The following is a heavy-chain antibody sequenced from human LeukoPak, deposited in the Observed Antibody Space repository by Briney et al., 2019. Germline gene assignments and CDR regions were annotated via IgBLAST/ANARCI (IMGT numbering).Heavy chain of an antibody. Sequence: GGSLRLSCVASGFTFSDYYMSWIRQAPGEGLEWVSYISSGSSTIYYADSVKGRFTVSRDNGKKSLYLHMDSLRAEDTAVYYCARGSYGSGTYPNWFDPWGQGTLVTVSS. CDR2: ISSGSSTI. V-gene: IGHV3-11*04. D-gene: IGHD3-10*01. J-gene: IGHJ5*02. CDR3: ARGSYGSGTYPNWFDP. CDR1: GFTFSDYY.